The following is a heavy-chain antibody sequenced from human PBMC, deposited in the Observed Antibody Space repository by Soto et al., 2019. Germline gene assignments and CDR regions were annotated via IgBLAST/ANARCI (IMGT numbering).Heavy chain of an antibody. CDR1: GFTVSSNY. CDR3: ARASITMMDAFDI. CDR2: IYSGGST. J-gene: IGHJ3*02. V-gene: IGHV3-66*02. Sequence: GGSLRLSCAASGFTVSSNYMSWVRQASGKGLEWVSVIYSGGSTYYADSVKGRFTISRDNSKNTLYLQMNSLRAEDTAVYYCARASITMMDAFDIWGQGTMVTVSS. D-gene: IGHD3-22*01.